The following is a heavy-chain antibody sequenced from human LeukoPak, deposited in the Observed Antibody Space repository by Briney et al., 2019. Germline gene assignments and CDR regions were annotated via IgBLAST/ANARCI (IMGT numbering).Heavy chain of an antibody. CDR1: GYSISSGYY. J-gene: IGHJ4*02. D-gene: IGHD3-22*01. CDR3: ARGRLYNYYDSSGYLDY. CDR2: IYHSGST. Sequence: SETLSLTCTVSGYSISSGYYWGWIRQPPGKGLEWIGSIYHSGSTYYNPSLKSRVTISVDTSKNQFSLKLSSVTAADTAVYYCARGRLYNYYDSSGYLDYWGQGTLVTVSS. V-gene: IGHV4-38-2*02.